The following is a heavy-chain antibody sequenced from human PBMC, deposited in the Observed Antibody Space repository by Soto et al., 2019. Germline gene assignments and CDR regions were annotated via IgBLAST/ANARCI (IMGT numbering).Heavy chain of an antibody. D-gene: IGHD6-6*01. CDR3: ASPKQLGRYFDY. CDR2: IYHLGST. Sequence: KTSETLSLTCTVSGGSISTSSSYWGWIRQPPGKGLEWIGSIYHLGSTNYNPSLGGRVSISVDTSKNQFSLKLSSVTAADTAVYYCASPKQLGRYFDYWGQGTLVTVSS. CDR1: GGSISTSSSY. J-gene: IGHJ4*02. V-gene: IGHV4-39*01.